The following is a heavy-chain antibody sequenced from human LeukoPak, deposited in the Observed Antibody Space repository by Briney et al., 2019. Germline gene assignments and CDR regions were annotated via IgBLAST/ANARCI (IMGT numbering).Heavy chain of an antibody. Sequence: SETLSLTCTVSGGSISSYYWTWIRQPPGKGLEWIGYIYYSGSTNYNPSLKSRVTISVDTSKNQFSLKLSSVTAADTAVYYCARHLQDSGSYLSDVFDIWGQGTMVTVSS. CDR2: IYYSGST. CDR1: GGSISSYY. D-gene: IGHD3-10*01. J-gene: IGHJ3*02. V-gene: IGHV4-59*01. CDR3: ARHLQDSGSYLSDVFDI.